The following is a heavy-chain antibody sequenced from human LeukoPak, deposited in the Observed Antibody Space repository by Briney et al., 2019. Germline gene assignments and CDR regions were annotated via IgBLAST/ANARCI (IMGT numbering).Heavy chain of an antibody. CDR3: ARMNGYSSSRRGFDY. J-gene: IGHJ4*02. D-gene: IGHD6-13*01. Sequence: SETLSLTCAVYGGSFSGYYWSWIRQPPGKGLEWIGEINHSGSTNYNPSLKSRVTISVDTSKNQFSLKLSSVTAADTAVYYCARMNGYSSSRRGFDYWGQGTLVTVSS. CDR1: GGSFSGYY. CDR2: INHSGST. V-gene: IGHV4-34*01.